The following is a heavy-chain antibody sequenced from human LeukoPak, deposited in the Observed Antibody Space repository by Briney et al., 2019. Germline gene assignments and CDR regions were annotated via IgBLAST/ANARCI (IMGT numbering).Heavy chain of an antibody. V-gene: IGHV4-34*01. CDR2: INHSGST. J-gene: IGHJ4*02. D-gene: IGHD5-24*01. CDR1: GGSFSGYY. Sequence: PSETLSLTCAVYGGSFSGYYWSWIRQPPGKGLEWIGEINHSGSTNYNPSLKSRVTISVDTSKNQFSLKLSSVTAADTAVYYRARRRWLYHRGFDYWGQGTLVTVSS. CDR3: ARRRWLYHRGFDY.